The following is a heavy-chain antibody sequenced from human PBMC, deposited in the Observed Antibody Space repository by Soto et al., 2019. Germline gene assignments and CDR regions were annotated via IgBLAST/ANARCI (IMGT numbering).Heavy chain of an antibody. D-gene: IGHD3-10*01. Sequence: ASGKVSCKASGYTFTRYDINWVRQATGQGLEWMGWMNPNSGNTGYAQKFQGRVTMTRNTSISTAYMALSSLRSEDTAVYYCARGLVNFRTMVRGNVCDYRGQGTRGTASS. CDR2: MNPNSGNT. CDR3: ARGLVNFRTMVRGNVCDY. J-gene: IGHJ4*02. CDR1: GYTFTRYD. V-gene: IGHV1-8*01.